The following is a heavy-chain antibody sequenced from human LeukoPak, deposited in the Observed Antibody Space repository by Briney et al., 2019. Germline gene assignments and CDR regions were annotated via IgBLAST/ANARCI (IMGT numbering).Heavy chain of an antibody. CDR2: INPSGGST. CDR1: RCTFTRYF. V-gene: IGHV1-46*01. J-gene: IGHJ5*02. D-gene: IGHD6-13*01. Sequence: ASVKVSCKASRCTFTRYFMHWVRQAPGQGLDGMGIINPSGGSTSYAQKFQGRVTMTRDMSTSTVYMELSSLRSEDTAVYYCARDLEYSSSWFDPWGQGTLVTVSS. CDR3: ARDLEYSSSWFDP.